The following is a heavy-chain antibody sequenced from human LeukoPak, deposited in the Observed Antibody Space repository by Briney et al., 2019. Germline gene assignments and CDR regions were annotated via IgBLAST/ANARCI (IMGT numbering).Heavy chain of an antibody. Sequence: GGSLRLSCAASGFTFSNAWMTWVRQAPGKGLEWVGRIKSKTDGGTTDYAAPVKGRFTISGDDSKNTLYLQLNTLKIEDTAVYYCTADRPGGSKGVDYWGQGTLVTVSS. CDR3: TADRPGGSKGVDY. CDR2: IKSKTDGGTT. J-gene: IGHJ4*02. D-gene: IGHD3-10*01. CDR1: GFTFSNAW. V-gene: IGHV3-15*01.